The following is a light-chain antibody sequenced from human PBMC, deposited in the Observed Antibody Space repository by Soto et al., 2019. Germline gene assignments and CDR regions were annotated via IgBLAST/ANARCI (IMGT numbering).Light chain of an antibody. Sequence: QAVVTQPPSVSGAPGQRVTISCTGSSSNIGAGYDVHWYQQLPGTAPKLLIYGNSNRPSGVPDRFSGSKSGTSASLAITGLQAEDEADYYCATWDERLNGWVFGGGTKLTVL. CDR2: GNS. CDR3: ATWDERLNGWV. CDR1: SSNIGAGYD. V-gene: IGLV1-40*01. J-gene: IGLJ3*02.